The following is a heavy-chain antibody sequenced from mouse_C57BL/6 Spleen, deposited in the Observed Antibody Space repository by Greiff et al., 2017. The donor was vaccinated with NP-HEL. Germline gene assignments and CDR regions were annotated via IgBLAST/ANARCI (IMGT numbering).Heavy chain of an antibody. Sequence: QVQLQQPGAELVRPGTSVKLSCKASGYTFTSYWMHWVKQRPGQGLEWIGVIDPSDSYTNSNQKFKGKATLTIDTSSSTAYMQLSSLTSEDSAVYYCARWGHYDYTGGAMDYWGQGTSVTVSS. CDR3: ARWGHYDYTGGAMDY. CDR1: GYTFTSYW. J-gene: IGHJ4*01. V-gene: IGHV1-59*01. D-gene: IGHD2-4*01. CDR2: IDPSDSYT.